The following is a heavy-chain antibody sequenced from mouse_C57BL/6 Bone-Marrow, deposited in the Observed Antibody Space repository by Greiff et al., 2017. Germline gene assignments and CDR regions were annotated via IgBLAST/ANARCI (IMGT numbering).Heavy chain of an antibody. CDR2: IHPGSGST. D-gene: IGHD2-5*01. V-gene: IGHV1-55*01. Sequence: QVQLQQPGAELVKPGASVKMSCKASGYTFTSYLITWVKQRPGQGLEWIGGIHPGSGSTKYNEKFKSKATLTVATSSSTAYMQLSSLTSEDSAVYYGARPYYSNYGYFDDWGTGTTVTVSS. CDR1: GYTFTSYL. CDR3: ARPYYSNYGYFDD. J-gene: IGHJ1*03.